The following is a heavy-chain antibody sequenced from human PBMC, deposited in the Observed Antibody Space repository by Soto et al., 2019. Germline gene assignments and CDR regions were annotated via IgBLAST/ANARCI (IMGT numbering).Heavy chain of an antibody. J-gene: IGHJ4*02. CDR2: IYGGGTT. Sequence: EVQLVESGGGSIQPGGSLRLSCAASGFTVSSKYMTWVRQAPGQGLEWVSVIYGGGTTYYADSVKGRFTISRDNSKNTFSLQMNSLRAEGTAVYYCVQTTGWPGFDFWGKGTRVNVSS. D-gene: IGHD6-19*01. CDR1: GFTVSSKY. V-gene: IGHV3-53*01. CDR3: VQTTGWPGFDF.